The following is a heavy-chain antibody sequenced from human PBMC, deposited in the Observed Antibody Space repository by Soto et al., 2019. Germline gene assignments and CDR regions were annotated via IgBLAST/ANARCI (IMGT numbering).Heavy chain of an antibody. D-gene: IGHD6-6*01. CDR1: GGSISTTTYY. V-gene: IGHV4-39*02. CDR3: VRVYGRSSCFFDS. J-gene: IGHJ4*02. CDR2: IYYSGST. Sequence: SETLSLTCTVSGGSISTTTYYWAWIRQPPGKGLEWIGGIYYSGSTYYNPSLTSRIAISVDTSQNHFSLKLSSVTAADTAVYFCVRVYGRSSCFFDSWGQGTLVTVSS.